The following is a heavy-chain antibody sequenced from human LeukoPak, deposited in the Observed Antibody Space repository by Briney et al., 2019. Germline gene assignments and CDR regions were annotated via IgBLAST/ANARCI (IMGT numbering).Heavy chain of an antibody. D-gene: IGHD1-1*01. CDR2: ISYSGST. J-gene: IGHJ5*02. CDR1: GGSISGKY. V-gene: IGHV4-59*01. Sequence: PSETLSLTCIVSGGSISGKYWSWIRQPPGKGLEWIGYISYSGSTNFNPSLKSRVTISVDTSKNQFSLKLSSVTAADTAVYYCAREGTAGTNLNWFDPWGQGTLVTVSS. CDR3: AREGTAGTNLNWFDP.